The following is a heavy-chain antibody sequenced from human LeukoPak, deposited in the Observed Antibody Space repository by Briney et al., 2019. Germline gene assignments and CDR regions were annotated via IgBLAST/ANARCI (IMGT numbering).Heavy chain of an antibody. D-gene: IGHD3-10*01. CDR1: GFTFSSYW. J-gene: IGHJ4*02. Sequence: GGSLRLSCAASGFTFSSYWMSWVRQAPGKGLEWVANIKQDGSEKYYVDSVKGRFTISRDNAKNSLYLQMNSLRAEDTAVYYCARAPYYYGSGSYSDYWGQGTLVTVSS. CDR3: ARAPYYYGSGSYSDY. V-gene: IGHV3-7*03. CDR2: IKQDGSEK.